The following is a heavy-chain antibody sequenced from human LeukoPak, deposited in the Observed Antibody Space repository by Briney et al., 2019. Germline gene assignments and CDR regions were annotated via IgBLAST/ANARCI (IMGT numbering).Heavy chain of an antibody. D-gene: IGHD3-10*01. CDR2: ISYDGSNK. CDR3: ARVQGSFDY. Sequence: GGSLRLSCAGSGFTFSSYGMHRVRQAPGKGLEWVAVISYDGSNKYYADSVKGRFTISRDNSKNTLYLQMNSLRAEDTAVYYCARVQGSFDYWGQEPWSPSPQ. J-gene: IGHJ4*01. V-gene: IGHV3-30*19. CDR1: GFTFSSYG.